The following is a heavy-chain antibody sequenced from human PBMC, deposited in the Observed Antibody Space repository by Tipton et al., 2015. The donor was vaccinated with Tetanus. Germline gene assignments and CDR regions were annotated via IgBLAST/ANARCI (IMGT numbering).Heavy chain of an antibody. CDR2: IYAPGIT. CDR3: ARVRRGATTDLDY. V-gene: IGHV4-4*07. CDR1: GDSITSNY. J-gene: IGHJ4*02. D-gene: IGHD5-12*01. Sequence: GLVKPSETLSLTCTVSGDSITSNYWTWIRQPAGKGLEWIGRIYAPGITNYNPSLKSRASMSVDTSKNQFSLRLSSVTAADTAVYYCARVRRGATTDLDYWGQGTLVTVSS.